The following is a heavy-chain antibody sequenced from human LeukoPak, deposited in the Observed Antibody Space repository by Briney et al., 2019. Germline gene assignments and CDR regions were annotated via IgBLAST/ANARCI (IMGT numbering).Heavy chain of an antibody. CDR1: GFTFSSYA. Sequence: GGSLRLSCAASGFTFSSYAMSWVRQAPGKGLEWVSAISGSGGSTYYADSVKGRFTISRDNSKNTLYLQMNSLRAEDTAVYYCARVAVRKLWSKVGEYFQHWGEGTMVTVSP. V-gene: IGHV3-23*01. CDR2: ISGSGGST. D-gene: IGHD5-18*01. J-gene: IGHJ1*01. CDR3: ARVAVRKLWSKVGEYFQH.